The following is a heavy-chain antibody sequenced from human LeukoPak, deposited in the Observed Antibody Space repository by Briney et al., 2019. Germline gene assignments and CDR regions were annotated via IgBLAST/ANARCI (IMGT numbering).Heavy chain of an antibody. D-gene: IGHD3-10*01. V-gene: IGHV3-21*01. CDR3: ARNPVLLWFGESIYYFDY. CDR1: GFTFSSYE. CDR2: TSSSSSYI. J-gene: IGHJ4*02. Sequence: GGSLRLSCAASGFTFSSYEMNWVRQAPGKGLEWVSSTSSSSSYIYYADSVKGRFTISRDNAKNSLYLQMNSLRAEDTAVYYCARNPVLLWFGESIYYFDYWGQGTLVTVSS.